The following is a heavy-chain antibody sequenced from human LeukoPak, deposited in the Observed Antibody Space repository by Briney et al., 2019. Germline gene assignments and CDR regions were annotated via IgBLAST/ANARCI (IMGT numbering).Heavy chain of an antibody. D-gene: IGHD2-2*02. CDR1: GYTFTSYD. Sequence: ASVKVSCKASGYTFTSYDINWVRQATGQGLEWMGWMNPNSGNTGYAQKFQGRVTITRNTSISTAYMELSSLRSEDTAVYYCARGPMGVPAAIDNYYYMDVWGKGTTVTVSS. J-gene: IGHJ6*03. CDR3: ARGPMGVPAAIDNYYYMDV. V-gene: IGHV1-8*03. CDR2: MNPNSGNT.